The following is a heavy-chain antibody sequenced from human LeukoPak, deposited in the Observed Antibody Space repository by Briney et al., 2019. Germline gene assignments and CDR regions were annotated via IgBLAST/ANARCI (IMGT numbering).Heavy chain of an antibody. CDR2: IYTSGNT. CDR3: ARQSDSSGYYYLGAFDF. J-gene: IGHJ3*01. V-gene: IGHV4-4*07. D-gene: IGHD3-22*01. Sequence: SETLSLTCTVSGGSISGYYWSWIRQPAGKGLEWIGRIYTSGNTNFNPSLKSRLTMSVDTSKNQFSLKLSSVTAADTAVYYCARQSDSSGYYYLGAFDFWGQGTMVTVSS. CDR1: GGSISGYY.